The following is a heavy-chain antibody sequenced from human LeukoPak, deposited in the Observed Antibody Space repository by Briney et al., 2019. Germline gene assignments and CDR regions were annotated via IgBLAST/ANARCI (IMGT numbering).Heavy chain of an antibody. J-gene: IGHJ6*03. D-gene: IGHD2-2*01. V-gene: IGHV3-23*01. CDR2: ISGSGDST. CDR1: GFTFSSYA. CDR3: AKDHTETDCSSTSCNRYPGYMDV. Sequence: GGSLRLSCAASGFTFSSYAMTWVRQAPGKGLEWVSAISGSGDSTYYADSVKGRFTTSRDNSKNTLYLQMNSLRAEDTAVYYCAKDHTETDCSSTSCNRYPGYMDVWGKGTTVTVSS.